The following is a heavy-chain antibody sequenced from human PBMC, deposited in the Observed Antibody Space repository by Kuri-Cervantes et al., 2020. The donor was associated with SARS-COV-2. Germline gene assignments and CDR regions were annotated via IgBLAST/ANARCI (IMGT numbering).Heavy chain of an antibody. Sequence: SQTLSLTCAVSGYYISSGYYWGWIRQAPGKGLEWLGSIYHSGTPYYNPSLKSRVTISVDTSKNQFSLKLSSVTAADTAVYYCASWLSSAGFDYWGQGTLVTVSS. CDR2: IYHSGTP. CDR3: ASWLSSAGFDY. V-gene: IGHV4-38-2*01. CDR1: GYYISSGYY. D-gene: IGHD2/OR15-2a*01. J-gene: IGHJ4*02.